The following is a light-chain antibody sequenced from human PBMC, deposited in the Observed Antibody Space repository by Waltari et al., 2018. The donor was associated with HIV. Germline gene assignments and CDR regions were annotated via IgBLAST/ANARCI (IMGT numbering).Light chain of an antibody. V-gene: IGLV3-10*01. J-gene: IGLJ3*02. CDR3: YSTESNGNHRV. Sequence: SYELTQPPSVSLSPGQTARIPCSGDTLPKKYAHWYQQKSGQAPVLVIYEDIKRPSGNPERFSGSSSGTMAILTISGAQVEDEADYYCYSTESNGNHRVFGGGTKLTVL. CDR2: EDI. CDR1: TLPKKY.